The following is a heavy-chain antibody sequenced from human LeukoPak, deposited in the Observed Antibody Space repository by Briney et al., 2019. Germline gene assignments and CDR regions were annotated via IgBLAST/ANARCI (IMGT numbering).Heavy chain of an antibody. CDR2: IYHSGST. J-gene: IGHJ4*02. CDR3: ARLAGATPFDY. V-gene: IGHV4-38-2*02. Sequence: SETLSLTCTVSGYSISSGYYWGWIRQPPGNGLEWIGRIYHSGSTYYNPSLKSRVTISVDTSKNQFSLKLSSVTAADTAVYYCARLAGATPFDYWGQGTLVSVSS. D-gene: IGHD1-26*01. CDR1: GYSISSGYY.